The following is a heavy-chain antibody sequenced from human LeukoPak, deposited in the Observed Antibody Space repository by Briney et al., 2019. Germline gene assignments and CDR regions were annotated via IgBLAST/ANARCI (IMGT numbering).Heavy chain of an antibody. CDR2: IYHSGST. V-gene: IGHV4-34*01. J-gene: IGHJ4*02. CDR1: GGSFSGYY. Sequence: SETLSLTCAVYGGSFSGYYWSWIRQPPGKGLEWIGSIYHSGSTYYNPSLKSRVTISVDTSKNQFSLKLSSVTAADTAVYYCARLVQAGTGYFDYWGQGTLVTVSS. D-gene: IGHD6-19*01. CDR3: ARLVQAGTGYFDY.